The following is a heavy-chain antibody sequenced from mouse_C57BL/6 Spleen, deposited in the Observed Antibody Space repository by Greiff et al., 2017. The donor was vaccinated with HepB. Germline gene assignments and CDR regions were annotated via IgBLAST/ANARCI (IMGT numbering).Heavy chain of an antibody. V-gene: IGHV3-1*01. Sequence: EVQLQQPGPGMVKPSQSLSLTCTVTGYSITSGYDWHWIRHFPGNKLEWMGYISYSGSTNYNPSLKSRISITHDTSKNHFFLKLNAVTTEDTATYYCARGGYYPDYWGQGTTLTVSS. CDR1: GYSITSGYD. CDR3: ARGGYYPDY. D-gene: IGHD2-3*01. CDR2: ISYSGST. J-gene: IGHJ2*01.